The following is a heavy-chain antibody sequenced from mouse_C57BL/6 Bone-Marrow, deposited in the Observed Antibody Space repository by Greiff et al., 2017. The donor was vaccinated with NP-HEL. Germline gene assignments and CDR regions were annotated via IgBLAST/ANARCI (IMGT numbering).Heavy chain of an antibody. CDR1: GYTFTSYW. CDR2: IDPSDSYT. J-gene: IGHJ3*01. V-gene: IGHV1-69*01. CDR3: GRGTY. Sequence: VQLQQPGAELVMPGASVKLSCKASGYTFTSYWMHWVKQRPGQGLEWIGEIDPSDSYTNYNQKFKGKSTLPVDKSSSTAYMQLSSLTSEDSAVYYCGRGTYWGQGTLVTVSA.